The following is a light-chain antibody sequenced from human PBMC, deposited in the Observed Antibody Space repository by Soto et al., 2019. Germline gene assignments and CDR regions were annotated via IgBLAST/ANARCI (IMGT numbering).Light chain of an antibody. CDR1: QSVSSN. CDR3: QQYNNWPLT. Sequence: ERVMTQSPATLSVSPGDRATLSSGASQSVSSNLAWYQKKPGQAPRLLVWRASIRATDMAARFSGSGSGTEFTLTISSLQPEDSAVYYCQQYNNWPLTFGGGTKVDIK. CDR2: RAS. V-gene: IGKV3-15*01. J-gene: IGKJ4*01.